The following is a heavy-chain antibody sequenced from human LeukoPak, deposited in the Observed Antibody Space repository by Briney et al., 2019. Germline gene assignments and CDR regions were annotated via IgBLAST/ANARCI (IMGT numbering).Heavy chain of an antibody. J-gene: IGHJ6*02. Sequence: GESLKISCKGSGYSFTSYWIGWVRQMPGKGLEWMGIIHPSDSDTRYNPSFEGQVTISADKSISTAYLQWSSLKASDTAMYYCARRDGYCSSTSCYADYYYGMDVWGQGTTVTVSS. CDR2: IHPSDSDT. CDR1: GYSFTSYW. CDR3: ARRDGYCSSTSCYADYYYGMDV. D-gene: IGHD2-2*01. V-gene: IGHV5-51*01.